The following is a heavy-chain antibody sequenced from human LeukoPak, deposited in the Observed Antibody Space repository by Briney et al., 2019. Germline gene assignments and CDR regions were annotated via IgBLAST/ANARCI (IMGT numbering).Heavy chain of an antibody. J-gene: IGHJ6*02. Sequence: PSETPSLTCTVSGGSISSYYWSWIRQPPGKGLEWIGYIYYSGSTNYNPSLKSRVTISVDTSKNQFSLKLSSVTAADTAVYYCARVTNLYGSGSYGMDVWGQGTTVTVSS. CDR3: ARVTNLYGSGSYGMDV. V-gene: IGHV4-59*01. CDR1: GGSISSYY. CDR2: IYYSGST. D-gene: IGHD3-10*01.